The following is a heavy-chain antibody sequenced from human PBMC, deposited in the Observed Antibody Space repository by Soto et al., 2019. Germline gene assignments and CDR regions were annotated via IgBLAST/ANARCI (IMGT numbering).Heavy chain of an antibody. CDR1: GRPISSDAYY. CDR3: ARVSTSENWFDP. J-gene: IGHJ5*02. V-gene: IGHV4-30-4*01. Sequence: PSESLSLTSTFSGRPISSDAYYWSWIRQPPGKGLEWIGYIYYSGTTYYHPSLNIRVTISVHTSKNQFSLRLTSVTAADTAVYYCARVSTSENWFDPWGQG. D-gene: IGHD3-16*02. CDR2: IYYSGTT.